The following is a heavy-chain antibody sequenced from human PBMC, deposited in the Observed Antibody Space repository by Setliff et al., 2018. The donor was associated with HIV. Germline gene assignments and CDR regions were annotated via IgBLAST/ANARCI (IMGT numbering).Heavy chain of an antibody. V-gene: IGHV6-1*01. CDR1: GDSVSSNTAA. CDR3: ARGGDWDYNYYMDV. CDR2: TYYRSKWSN. Sequence: SQTLSLTCDISGDSVSSNTAAWNWIRQSPSRGLEWLGRTYYRSKWSNDYAVSVKSRITINPDTSKNQFPLQLNSVTPEDTAVYFCARGGDWDYNYYMDVWDKGTTVTVSS. D-gene: IGHD3-16*01. J-gene: IGHJ6*03.